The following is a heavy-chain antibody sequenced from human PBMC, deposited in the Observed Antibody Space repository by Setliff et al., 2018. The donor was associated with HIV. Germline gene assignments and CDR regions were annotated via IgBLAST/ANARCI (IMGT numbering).Heavy chain of an antibody. CDR2: INTNTGYP. D-gene: IGHD2-15*01. Sequence: ASVKVSCKTSGYTFSNYGLNWVRQAPGQGLEWMGWINTNTGYPTYAQGFTGRFVFSLDTSVSTAYLQISSLKAEDTAMYYCARGCNGGNCYHGSGWFDPWGQGTLVTVSS. J-gene: IGHJ5*02. CDR3: ARGCNGGNCYHGSGWFDP. CDR1: GYTFSNYG. V-gene: IGHV7-4-1*02.